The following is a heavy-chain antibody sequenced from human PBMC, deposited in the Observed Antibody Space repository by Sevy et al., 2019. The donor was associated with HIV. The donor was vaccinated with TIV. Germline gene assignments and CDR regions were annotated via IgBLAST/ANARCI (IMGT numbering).Heavy chain of an antibody. J-gene: IGHJ6*02. CDR3: ARDVLVDTAMAEPRYYGMDV. D-gene: IGHD5-18*01. CDR1: GYTFTSYG. Sequence: ASVKVSCKASGYTFTSYGISWVRQAPGQGLEWMGWISAYNGNTNYAQKLQGRVTMTTDTSTSTAYMELRSLRSDETAVYYCARDVLVDTAMAEPRYYGMDVWGQGTTVTVSS. CDR2: ISAYNGNT. V-gene: IGHV1-18*01.